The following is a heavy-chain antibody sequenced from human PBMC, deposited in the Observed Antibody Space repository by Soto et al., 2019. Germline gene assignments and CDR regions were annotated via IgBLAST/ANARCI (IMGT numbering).Heavy chain of an antibody. J-gene: IGHJ6*02. CDR3: ARAFYGVDL. CDR1: GGSITSGGYS. V-gene: IGHV4-30-2*06. CDR2: IYQSGSA. Sequence: PSETLSLTCTVSGGSITSGGYSWIWIRQSPGQGLEWIGYIYQSGSAFYNPSLKTRATILVDRSKNQFSLNLTSVTAADAAVYYCARAFYGVDLWGQGTTVTVSS.